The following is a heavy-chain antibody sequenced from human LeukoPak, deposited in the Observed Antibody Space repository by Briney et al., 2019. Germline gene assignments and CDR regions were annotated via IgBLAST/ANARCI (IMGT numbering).Heavy chain of an antibody. D-gene: IGHD3-10*01. CDR2: ISSSGSTI. J-gene: IGHJ5*02. CDR3: AKDPDYYGSGSYYNGGWFDP. V-gene: IGHV3-11*01. CDR1: GFTFSDYY. Sequence: GGSLRLSCAASGFTFSDYYMSWIRQAPGKGLEWVSYISSSGSTIYYADSVKGRFTISRDNSKNTLYLQMNSLRAEDTAVYYCAKDPDYYGSGSYYNGGWFDPWGQGTLVTVSS.